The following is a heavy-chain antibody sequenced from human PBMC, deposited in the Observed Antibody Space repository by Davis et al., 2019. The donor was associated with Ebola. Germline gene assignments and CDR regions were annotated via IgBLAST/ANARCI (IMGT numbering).Heavy chain of an antibody. CDR3: ARQEESLRYFDWLLSGPGTFDY. J-gene: IGHJ4*02. D-gene: IGHD3-9*01. CDR2: IYYSGST. V-gene: IGHV4-39*01. CDR1: GGSISSSSYY. Sequence: PSETLSLTCTVSGGSISSSSYYWGWIRQPPGKGLEWIGSIYYSGSTYYNPSLKSRVTISVDTSKNQFSLKLSSVTAADTAVYYCARQEESLRYFDWLLSGPGTFDYWGQGTLVTVSS.